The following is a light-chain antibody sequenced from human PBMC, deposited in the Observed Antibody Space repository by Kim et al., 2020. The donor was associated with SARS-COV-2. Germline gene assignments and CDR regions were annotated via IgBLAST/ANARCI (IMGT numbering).Light chain of an antibody. CDR3: SSYASSTTQV. V-gene: IGLV2-14*04. Sequence: GQPITMSCTGASSDVGAYNDVPWYQQRPGKVPKLVIYNVSHRPSGVSNHFSGSKSGNTASLTICGLQAEDEADYYCSSYASSTTQVFGGGTKLTVL. J-gene: IGLJ2*01. CDR1: SSDVGAYND. CDR2: NVS.